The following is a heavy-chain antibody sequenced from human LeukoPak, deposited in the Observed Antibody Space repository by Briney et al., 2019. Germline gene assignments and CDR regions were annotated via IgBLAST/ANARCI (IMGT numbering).Heavy chain of an antibody. CDR3: SRESGAFCPFGY. V-gene: IGHV4-59*12. D-gene: IGHD1-26*01. J-gene: IGHJ4*02. CDR2: MYRTGST. CDR1: GGSISTYY. Sequence: PETLCLTCTVSGGSISTYYWSWIRQPPGKGLEWIGYMYRTGSTNYNPSLNSRVTMSLDESKNQLSLNLTSVTAADTAIYYCSRESGAFCPFGYWGQGTPVSLPP.